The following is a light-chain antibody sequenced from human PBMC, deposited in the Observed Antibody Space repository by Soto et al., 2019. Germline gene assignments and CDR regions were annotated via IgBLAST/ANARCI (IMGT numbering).Light chain of an antibody. Sequence: EVVLTQSPATLSLSPGERATLSCRASQSVSSYLAWYQQKPGQAPRLLIYDAFNRATGIPATFSGSGSGTDFTLTISSLEPEDFAVYYCQQRSNWPVTFGQGTRLEIK. J-gene: IGKJ5*01. CDR3: QQRSNWPVT. V-gene: IGKV3-11*01. CDR2: DAF. CDR1: QSVSSY.